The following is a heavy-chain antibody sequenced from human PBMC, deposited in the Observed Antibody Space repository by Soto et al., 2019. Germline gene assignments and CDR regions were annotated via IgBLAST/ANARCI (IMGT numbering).Heavy chain of an antibody. CDR1: GGTFSSYT. Sequence: QVQLVQSGAEVKKPGSSVKVSCKASGGTFSSYTISWVRQAPGQGLEWMGRIIPILGIANYAQKFQGRVTITADKSTSTAYMELSSLRSEDTAVYYCARDLGLLGRDYWGQGTLVTVSS. J-gene: IGHJ4*02. CDR2: IIPILGIA. D-gene: IGHD3-16*01. V-gene: IGHV1-69*08. CDR3: ARDLGLLGRDY.